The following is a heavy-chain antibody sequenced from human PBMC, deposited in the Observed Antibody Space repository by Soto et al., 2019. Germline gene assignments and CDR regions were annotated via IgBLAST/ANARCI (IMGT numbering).Heavy chain of an antibody. CDR2: ISAYNGNT. D-gene: IGHD6-13*01. CDR1: GYTFTSYG. V-gene: IGHV1-18*04. CDR3: VGRSGSSWYGDDAFDI. J-gene: IGHJ3*02. Sequence: QVQLVQSGAEVKKPGASVKVSCKASGYTFTSYGISWVRQAPGQGLEWMGWISAYNGNTNYAQKLPGRVTMTTDTSTSTADMELRSLRSDDTAVYYCVGRSGSSWYGDDAFDIWGQGTMVTVSS.